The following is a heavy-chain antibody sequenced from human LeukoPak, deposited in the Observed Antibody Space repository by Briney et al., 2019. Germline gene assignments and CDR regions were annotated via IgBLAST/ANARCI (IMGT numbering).Heavy chain of an antibody. V-gene: IGHV4-30-4*01. CDR2: TYYGGSN. CDR3: ARASGY. J-gene: IGHJ4*02. Sequence: SENLSLTCTVSTVSISSNYWRWLRPPQGQGLEWIGYTYYGGSNYYNKSHKRRVTISVATTKTQFSLKMSLVTAAAAAVYCSARASGYGGERTLLTVPA. D-gene: IGHD3-10*01. CDR1: TVSISSNY.